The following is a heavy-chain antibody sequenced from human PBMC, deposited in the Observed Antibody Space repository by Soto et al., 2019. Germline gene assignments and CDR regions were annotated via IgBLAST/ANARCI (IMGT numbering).Heavy chain of an antibody. Sequence: GGSLRLSCAASGFTFSSYRMNWVRQAPGKELEWVSYISSSSSTIYYADSVKGRFTISRDNAKNSLYLQMNSLRDEDTAVYYCASYYRGYCSGGSCYGGMDVWGQGTTVTVSS. CDR3: ASYYRGYCSGGSCYGGMDV. CDR2: ISSSSSTI. D-gene: IGHD2-15*01. CDR1: GFTFSSYR. V-gene: IGHV3-48*02. J-gene: IGHJ6*02.